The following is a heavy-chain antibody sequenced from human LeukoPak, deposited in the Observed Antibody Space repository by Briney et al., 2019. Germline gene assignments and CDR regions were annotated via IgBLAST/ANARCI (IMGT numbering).Heavy chain of an antibody. V-gene: IGHV3-20*04. Sequence: AGGSLRLSCVASGLTFDDYGMSWVRQAPGKGLEWVSGINWNGGTTTYADSVKGRFTISRDNAKNSLYLQMNGLRVEDTAFYYCARNSGANVYTYSFQYWGRGTLVTVSS. J-gene: IGHJ4*02. CDR2: INWNGGTT. CDR1: GLTFDDYG. D-gene: IGHD1-26*01. CDR3: ARNSGANVYTYSFQY.